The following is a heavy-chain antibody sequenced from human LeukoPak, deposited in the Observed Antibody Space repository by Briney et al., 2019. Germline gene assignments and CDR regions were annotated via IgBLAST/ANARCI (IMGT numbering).Heavy chain of an antibody. CDR3: ARGKVGYCSGGSCYYNHYYYYGMDI. CDR1: GGSISSGSYY. Sequence: PSETLSLTCTVSGGSISSGSYYWSWIRQPAGKGLEWIGRIYTSGSTNYNPSLKSRVTISVDTSKNQFSLKLSSVTAADTAVYYCARGKVGYCSGGSCYYNHYYYYGMDIWGQGTTVTVSS. CDR2: IYTSGST. J-gene: IGHJ6*02. V-gene: IGHV4-61*02. D-gene: IGHD2-15*01.